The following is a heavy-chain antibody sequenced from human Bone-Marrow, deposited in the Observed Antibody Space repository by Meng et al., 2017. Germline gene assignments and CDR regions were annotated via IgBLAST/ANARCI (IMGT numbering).Heavy chain of an antibody. CDR3: ARISWNALDY. V-gene: IGHV3-53*02. D-gene: IGHD1-1*01. J-gene: IGHJ4*02. Sequence: EGELGETGGGLIPPGGSLGLSCAASGVTVRSNSMSWVRQAPGKGLEWVSLIYGGGSTYHADSVKGRFTISREISKNTLLLQMNSLRAEDTAVYYCARISWNALDYWGQGTLVTVSS. CDR2: IYGGGST. CDR1: GVTVRSNS.